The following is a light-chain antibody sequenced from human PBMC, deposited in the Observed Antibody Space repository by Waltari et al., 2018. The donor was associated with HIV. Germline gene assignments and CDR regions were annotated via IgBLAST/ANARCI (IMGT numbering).Light chain of an antibody. CDR2: WAS. CDR3: QQYYSTIT. J-gene: IGKJ5*01. V-gene: IGKV4-1*01. CDR1: QSVLSNSNNKDY. Sequence: DIVMTQSPDSLAVSLGERATINCRSSQSVLSNSNNKDYLAWYQQKPGQPPKLLIYWASTRDSGVPDRFSGSGSGTDFTLNISSLQAEDVAVYYCQQYYSTITFGQGTRLEIK.